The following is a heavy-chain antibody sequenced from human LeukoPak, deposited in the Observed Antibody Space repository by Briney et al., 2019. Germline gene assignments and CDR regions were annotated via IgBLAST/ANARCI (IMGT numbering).Heavy chain of an antibody. D-gene: IGHD1-26*01. J-gene: IGHJ4*02. CDR2: ISASGTSI. Sequence: GGSLRLSCVASGFTFDDFYMNWIRQSPGKGLERVSYISASGTSIYYADSVKGRFSISRDNAKNSLFLQMNNLRAEDTALYYCARSKSFGGKPPFDNWGPGTLVTVSS. V-gene: IGHV3-11*01. CDR1: GFTFDDFY. CDR3: ARSKSFGGKPPFDN.